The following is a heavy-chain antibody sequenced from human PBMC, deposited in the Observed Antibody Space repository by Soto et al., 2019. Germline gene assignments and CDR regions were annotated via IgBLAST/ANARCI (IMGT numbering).Heavy chain of an antibody. CDR2: ISGSGGST. D-gene: IGHD5-18*01. J-gene: IGHJ6*02. Sequence: GGSLRLSCAASGFTFSSYAMSWVRQAPGKGLEWVSAISGSGGSTYYADSVKGRFTISRDNSKNTLYLQMNSLGAEDTAVYYCAKRYGYSYGYYYYGMDVWGQGTTVTVSS. CDR1: GFTFSSYA. CDR3: AKRYGYSYGYYYYGMDV. V-gene: IGHV3-23*01.